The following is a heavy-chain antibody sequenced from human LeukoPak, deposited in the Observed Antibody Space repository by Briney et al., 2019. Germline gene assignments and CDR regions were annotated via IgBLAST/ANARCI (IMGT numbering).Heavy chain of an antibody. Sequence: PGGSLRLSCEASGFTFSSFGMHWVRQAPGKGLEWVSAISGSGGSTYYADSVKGRFTISRDNSKNTLYLQMNSLRAEDTAVYYCANRAGTTGGYWGQGTLVTVSS. CDR1: GFTFSSFG. CDR3: ANRAGTTGGY. D-gene: IGHD1-7*01. CDR2: ISGSGGST. V-gene: IGHV3-23*01. J-gene: IGHJ4*02.